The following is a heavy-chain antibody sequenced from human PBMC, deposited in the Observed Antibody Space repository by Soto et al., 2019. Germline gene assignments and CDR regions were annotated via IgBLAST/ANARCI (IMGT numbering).Heavy chain of an antibody. CDR2: ISSSSSTI. CDR1: GFTFSSYS. V-gene: IGHV3-48*02. CDR3: ARERHIVVGKNSRGSAFDI. D-gene: IGHD2-21*01. J-gene: IGHJ3*02. Sequence: GGSLRLSCAASGFTFSSYSMNWVRQAPGKGLEWVSYISSSSSTIYYADSVKGRFTISRDNAKNSLYLQMNSLRDEDTAVYYCARERHIVVGKNSRGSAFDIWGQGTMVTVSS.